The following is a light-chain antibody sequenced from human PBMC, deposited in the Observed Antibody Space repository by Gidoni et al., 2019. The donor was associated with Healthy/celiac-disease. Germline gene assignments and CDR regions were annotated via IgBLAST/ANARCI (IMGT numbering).Light chain of an antibody. V-gene: IGKV2-28*01. Sequence: DIVMTQSPLSLRVNPGEQASISCRSSQSLLHSNGYNVSDWYLQKPGQSPQLLIYLGSNRASGVHDRFSGRGSGKDFTLKISRVEAEDVGVYYCMQALQTPAFGQXTRLEIK. CDR3: MQALQTPA. CDR2: LGS. J-gene: IGKJ5*01. CDR1: QSLLHSNGYNV.